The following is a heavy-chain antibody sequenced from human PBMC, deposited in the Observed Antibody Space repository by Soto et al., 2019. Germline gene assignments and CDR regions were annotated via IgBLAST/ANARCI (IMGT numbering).Heavy chain of an antibody. J-gene: IGHJ4*02. D-gene: IGHD3-10*01. CDR2: IYHSGST. CDR1: GFSISSSNW. CDR3: AREPAGEAYYYGSGRQGIDY. Sequence: ASETLSLTCAFSGFSISSSNWWSWVRQPPGKGLEWIGEIYHSGSTNYNPSLKSRVTISVDKSKNQFSLKLSSVTAADTAVYYCAREPAGEAYYYGSGRQGIDYWGQGTLVTVSS. V-gene: IGHV4-4*02.